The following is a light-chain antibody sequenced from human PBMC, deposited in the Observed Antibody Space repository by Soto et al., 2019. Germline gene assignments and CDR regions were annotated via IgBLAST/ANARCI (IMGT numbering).Light chain of an antibody. Sequence: QSVLTQPPSASGTPGQRVTISCSGSTSNIGNNVVNWYQQRPGTAPKLLISTNNQRPSGVPDRFSGSKSGNTASLTISGLQAEDEADYYCSSYTSSSTYVFGTGTKVTVL. J-gene: IGLJ1*01. CDR1: TSNIGNNV. CDR2: TNN. CDR3: SSYTSSSTYV. V-gene: IGLV1-44*01.